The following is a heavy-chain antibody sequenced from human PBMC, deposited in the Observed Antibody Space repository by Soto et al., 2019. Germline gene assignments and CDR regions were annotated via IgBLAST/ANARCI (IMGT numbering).Heavy chain of an antibody. CDR3: ARDRLDNDFWSGNNWFDP. CDR2: IWYDGSNK. V-gene: IGHV3-33*01. D-gene: IGHD3-3*01. CDR1: GFTFSSYG. Sequence: GGSLRLSCAASGFTFSSYGMHWVRQAPGKGLEWVAVIWYDGSNKYYADSVKGRSTISRDNSKNTLYLQMNSLRAEDTAVYYCARDRLDNDFWSGNNWFDPWGQGTLVTVSS. J-gene: IGHJ5*02.